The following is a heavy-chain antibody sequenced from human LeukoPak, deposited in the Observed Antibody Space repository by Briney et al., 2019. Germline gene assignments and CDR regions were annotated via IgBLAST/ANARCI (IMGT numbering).Heavy chain of an antibody. CDR2: IYYSGST. D-gene: IGHD2-2*01. V-gene: IGHV4-59*01. CDR3: ARGGSYQLLGHYYYYYMDV. CDR1: GGSISSYY. J-gene: IGHJ6*03. Sequence: SETLSVTCTGSGGSISSYYWSWLREPPGKGLEWIGYIYYSGSTNYNPSLKSRVTISVDTSKNQFSLKLSSVTAADTAVYYCARGGSYQLLGHYYYYYMDVWGKGTTVTVSS.